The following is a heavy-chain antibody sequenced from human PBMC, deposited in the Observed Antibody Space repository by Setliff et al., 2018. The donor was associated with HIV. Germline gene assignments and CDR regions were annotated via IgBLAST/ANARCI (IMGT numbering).Heavy chain of an antibody. J-gene: IGHJ4*02. CDR1: GDSVSSASYY. CDR3: AQMSISASVYFDY. Sequence: SETLSLTCTVSGDSVSSASYYWTWIRQSAGKGLEWIGHINTSGSTKYNPSLKSRLTMSVDSSGNQFSLTLTSVTAADTAVYFCAQMSISASVYFDYWGQGTLVTVSS. CDR2: INTSGST. V-gene: IGHV4-61*09. D-gene: IGHD2-21*01.